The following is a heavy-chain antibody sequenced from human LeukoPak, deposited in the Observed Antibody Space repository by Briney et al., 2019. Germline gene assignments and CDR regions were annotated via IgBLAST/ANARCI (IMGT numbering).Heavy chain of an antibody. CDR1: GYTFTGYY. CDR2: INPSSGGT. Sequence: ASVKVSCKASGYTFTGYYMHWVRQAPGQGLEWMGWINPSSGGTNYAQKFQGRVTMTRDTSISTAYMELSRLRSDDTAVYYCARGLRFLEWLFFNYWGQGTLVTVSS. D-gene: IGHD3-3*01. V-gene: IGHV1-2*02. J-gene: IGHJ4*02. CDR3: ARGLRFLEWLFFNY.